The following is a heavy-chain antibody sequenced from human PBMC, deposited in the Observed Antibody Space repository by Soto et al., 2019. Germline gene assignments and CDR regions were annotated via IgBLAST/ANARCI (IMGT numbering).Heavy chain of an antibody. Sequence: GGSLRLSCAASGFTSSSYWMSWVRQAPGKGLEWVANIKQDGSEKYYVDSVKGRFTISRDNAKNSLYLQMNSLRAEDTAVYYCARDGEASGYYYYYGMDVWGQGTTVTVSS. J-gene: IGHJ6*02. CDR3: ARDGEASGYYYYYGMDV. D-gene: IGHD3-3*01. V-gene: IGHV3-7*03. CDR1: GFTSSSYW. CDR2: IKQDGSEK.